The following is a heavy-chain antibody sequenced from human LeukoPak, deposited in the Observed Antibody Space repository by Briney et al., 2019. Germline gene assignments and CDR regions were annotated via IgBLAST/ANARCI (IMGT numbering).Heavy chain of an antibody. CDR2: ISHDGSNK. CDR3: AKGGVPAARDDAFDI. D-gene: IGHD2-2*01. V-gene: IGHV3-30-3*01. CDR1: GFTFSSYP. Sequence: GGSLRLSCAASGFTFSSYPMHWVRQAPGLGLQWVAVISHDGSNKYYEDSVKGRFTISRDNSKNSLYLQMNSLRTEDTALYYCAKGGVPAARDDAFDIWGQGTMVTVSS. J-gene: IGHJ3*02.